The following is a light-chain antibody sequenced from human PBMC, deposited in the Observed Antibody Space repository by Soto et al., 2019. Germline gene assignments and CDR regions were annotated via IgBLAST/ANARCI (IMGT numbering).Light chain of an antibody. CDR2: DAS. CDR1: QSISSW. CDR3: QQYESFFPLT. V-gene: IGKV1-5*01. Sequence: DIQMTQSPSTLSASVGDRVTITCRASQSISSWLAWYQQKLGRAPRLLIYDASSLESGVPSRFSGSGYGTEFTLTISSLQPDDFATYHCQQYESFFPLTFGGGTKVDIK. J-gene: IGKJ4*01.